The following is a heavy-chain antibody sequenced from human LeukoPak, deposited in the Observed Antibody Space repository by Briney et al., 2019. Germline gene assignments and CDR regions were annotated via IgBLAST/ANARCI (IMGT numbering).Heavy chain of an antibody. CDR1: GGSVSGFY. V-gene: IGHV4-34*01. Sequence: SETLSLTCAVYGGSVSGFYWSWIREPPGKGGEWFGEINHSGSTNYNPSLKRRVTISVDTSKNQFSLKLSSVTAADTTVYYCARGLLHYGSGSYYTRNNWFDPWGQGTLFTVSS. J-gene: IGHJ5*02. CDR3: ARGLLHYGSGSYYTRNNWFDP. CDR2: INHSGST. D-gene: IGHD3-10*01.